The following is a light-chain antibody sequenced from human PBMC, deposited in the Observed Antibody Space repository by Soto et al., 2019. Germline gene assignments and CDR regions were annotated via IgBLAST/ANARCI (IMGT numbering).Light chain of an antibody. J-gene: IGKJ4*01. V-gene: IGKV1-12*01. Sequence: DIQMTQSPSSVSASVGDRVTITCRASQGIRSWLAWYQQKPGKAPKLLIYAASSLQSGVPSRFSGSGSGTDFTLTISSLQPEDFSTYYCQQPNSCPPVTFGGGTKVEIK. CDR3: QQPNSCPPVT. CDR2: AAS. CDR1: QGIRSW.